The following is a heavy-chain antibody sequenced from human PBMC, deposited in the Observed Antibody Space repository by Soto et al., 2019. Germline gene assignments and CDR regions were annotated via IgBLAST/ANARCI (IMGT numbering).Heavy chain of an antibody. CDR1: GFSFNSYS. CDR3: ARGYTGYCSGGTCYWFDP. CDR2: ISSSASHI. D-gene: IGHD2-15*01. J-gene: IGHJ5*02. V-gene: IGHV3-21*01. Sequence: EVQLVESGGGLVKPGGSLKLSCAASGFSFNSYSMNWVRQAPGKGLEWVSSISSSASHINYADSVKGRFTISRDNAKKSLYLQMNSLRAEDTAVYYCARGYTGYCSGGTCYWFDPWGQGTLVTVSS.